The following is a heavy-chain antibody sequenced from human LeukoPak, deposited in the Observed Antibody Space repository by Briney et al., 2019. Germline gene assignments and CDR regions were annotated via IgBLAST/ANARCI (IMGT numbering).Heavy chain of an antibody. Sequence: SETLSLTCTVSGYSISTSYYWGWIRRPPGKGLEWIGSIYHDGRIDYNPSLKSRVTISRDTSNDQFSLKLSSVTAADTAMYYCARDTSPGITGTYWGQGTLVTVSS. CDR2: IYHDGRI. J-gene: IGHJ4*02. V-gene: IGHV4-38-2*02. CDR1: GYSISTSYY. D-gene: IGHD1-20*01. CDR3: ARDTSPGITGTY.